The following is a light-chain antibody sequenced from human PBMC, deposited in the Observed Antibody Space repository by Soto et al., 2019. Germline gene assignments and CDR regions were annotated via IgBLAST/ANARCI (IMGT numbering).Light chain of an antibody. CDR1: QNLGTN. CDR2: DAS. Sequence: EIQVTQSPSTLSAFVGDSVTITCRASQNLGTNLAWYQQKPGKAPRLLIHDASRLPSGVPSRFRGSGLGREFTLTISRLQPDDFAYYFWQQHYTLSKTFGQGTRVEI. V-gene: IGKV1-5*01. CDR3: QQHYTLSKT. J-gene: IGKJ1*01.